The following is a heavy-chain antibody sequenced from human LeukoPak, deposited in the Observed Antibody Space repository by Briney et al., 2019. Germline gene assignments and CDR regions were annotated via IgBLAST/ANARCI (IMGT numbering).Heavy chain of an antibody. CDR1: GGSISTYY. V-gene: IGHV4-59*01. CDR2: IYYSGST. CDR3: ARGGVGATTLDY. Sequence: SETLSLTCTVSGGSISTYYWSWIRQPPRKGLEWIGYIYYSGSTKYNPSLKSRVTISVDTSKNQFSLKVTSVTAADTAVYYCARGGVGATTLDYWGQGTLVTVSS. D-gene: IGHD1-26*01. J-gene: IGHJ4*02.